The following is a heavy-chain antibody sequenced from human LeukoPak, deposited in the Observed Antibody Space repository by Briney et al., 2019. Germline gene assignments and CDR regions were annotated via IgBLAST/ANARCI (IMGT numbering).Heavy chain of an antibody. CDR3: ASFFGSGFYYYYMDV. Sequence: SETLSLTCTVSGGSISSNTYYWGWIRQPPGKGLEWIGSIYYSGSTYYNPSLKSRVTISVDTSKNQFSLKLSSVTAADTAVYYCASFFGSGFYYYYMDVWGKGTTVTISS. CDR2: IYYSGST. J-gene: IGHJ6*03. D-gene: IGHD3-10*01. V-gene: IGHV4-39*07. CDR1: GGSISSNTYY.